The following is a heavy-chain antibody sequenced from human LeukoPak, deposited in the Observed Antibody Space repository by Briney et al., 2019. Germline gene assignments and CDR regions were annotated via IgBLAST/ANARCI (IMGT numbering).Heavy chain of an antibody. CDR3: ARHRFGHLFDY. V-gene: IGHV4-59*01. J-gene: IGHJ4*02. CDR1: GDSISGYY. Sequence: SETLSLTCTVSGDSISGYYWSWVRQPPGKGLEWIGYVYHTGHTHYSPSLKSRVTVSLDTSRNQVSLILSSVTAADTAVYYCARHRFGHLFDYWGQGTLVFVSS. CDR2: VYHTGHT. D-gene: IGHD3-16*01.